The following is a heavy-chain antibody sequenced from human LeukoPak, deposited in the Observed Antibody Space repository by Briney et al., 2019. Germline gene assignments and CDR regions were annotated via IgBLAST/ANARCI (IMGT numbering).Heavy chain of an antibody. CDR2: IYTSGST. D-gene: IGHD3-3*01. V-gene: IGHV4-61*02. CDR3: ARGPYSDFWSGYPYFDY. J-gene: IGHJ4*02. CDR1: GGSISSGSFY. Sequence: SETLSLTCTVSGGSISSGSFYWSWVRQPAGRGLELIGRIYTSGSTNYNPSLKSRVTISVDTSKNHFSLRLSSVTAADTAVYYCARGPYSDFWSGYPYFDYWGQGTLVTVSS.